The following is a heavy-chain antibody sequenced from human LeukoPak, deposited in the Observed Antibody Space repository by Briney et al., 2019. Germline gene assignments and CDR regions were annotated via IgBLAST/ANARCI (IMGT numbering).Heavy chain of an antibody. CDR1: GGSISSDGYS. D-gene: IGHD3-3*01. J-gene: IGHJ4*02. CDR2: IYHSGST. Sequence: SETLSLTCAVSGGSISSDGYSWSWIRQPPGKGLEWIGYIYHSGSTYYNPSLKSRVTISVDTSKNQFSLKLSSVTAADTAIYYCQSRFLEWLLDYWGQGTLVTVSS. V-gene: IGHV4-30-2*01. CDR3: QSRFLEWLLDY.